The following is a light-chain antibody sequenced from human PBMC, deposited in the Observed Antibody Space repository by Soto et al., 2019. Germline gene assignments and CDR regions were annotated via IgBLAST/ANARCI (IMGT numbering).Light chain of an antibody. Sequence: IVMTQSPATLSVCPGERATLSCRASQSVSSNLAWYQQKPGQAPRLLIYGASTRATGIPARFSGSGSGTEFTLTISSLQSEDFAVYYCQQYNNWPPYTWTFGQGTKVDIK. J-gene: IGKJ1*01. V-gene: IGKV3-15*01. CDR1: QSVSSN. CDR3: QQYNNWPPYTWT. CDR2: GAS.